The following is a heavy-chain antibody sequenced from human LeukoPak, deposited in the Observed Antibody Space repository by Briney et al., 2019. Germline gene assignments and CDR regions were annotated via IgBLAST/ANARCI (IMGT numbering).Heavy chain of an antibody. V-gene: IGHV3-53*01. D-gene: IGHD3-16*01. CDR2: IYSGGST. CDR1: GFTASFYA. CDR3: ARDSVGDGMDV. J-gene: IGHJ6*02. Sequence: GGSLRLSCAVSGFTASFYAMSWVRQAPGKGLEWVSVIYSGGSTSYADSEKGRFTISRDNSKNTLYLEMNTLRAEDTAVYYCARDSVGDGMDVWGQGTSVIVSS.